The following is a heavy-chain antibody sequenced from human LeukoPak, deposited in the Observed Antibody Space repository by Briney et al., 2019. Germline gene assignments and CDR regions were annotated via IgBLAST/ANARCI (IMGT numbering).Heavy chain of an antibody. J-gene: IGHJ6*03. CDR2: IYSGGST. V-gene: IGHV3-66*02. CDR3: ARAYGDCVRYYYYYMDV. D-gene: IGHD4-17*01. Sequence: GGSLRLSCAAYGFTVSSNYMSWVRQAPGKGLEWDSVIYSGGSTYYADSVKGRFTISRDNSKNTLYLQMNSLRAEDTAVYYCARAYGDCVRYYYYYMDVWGKGTTVTVSS. CDR1: GFTVSSNY.